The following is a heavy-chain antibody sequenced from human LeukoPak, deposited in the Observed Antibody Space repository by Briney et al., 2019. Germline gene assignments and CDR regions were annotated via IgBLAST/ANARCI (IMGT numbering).Heavy chain of an antibody. Sequence: GESLKISCQVSGYSFINYWIGWVRQMPGKGLESMGIIYPADSDTTYGPSFQGQVTISADKSISTVHLQWSSLKASDTAMYYCARQSRDGSKTRGYYFDYWGQGTLVTVSS. D-gene: IGHD3-10*01. J-gene: IGHJ4*02. CDR2: IYPADSDT. CDR3: ARQSRDGSKTRGYYFDY. CDR1: GYSFINYW. V-gene: IGHV5-51*01.